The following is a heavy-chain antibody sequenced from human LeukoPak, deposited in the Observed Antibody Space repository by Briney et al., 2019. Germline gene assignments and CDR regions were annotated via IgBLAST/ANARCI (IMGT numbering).Heavy chain of an antibody. CDR3: ARGPRPHSFIAVAGTGDDFDY. CDR1: GGSFSGYY. CDR2: INHSGST. J-gene: IGHJ4*02. Sequence: ASETLSLTCAVYGGSFSGYYWSWIRQPPGKGLEWIGEINHSGSTDYNPSLKSRVTISVDTSKNQFSLKLSSVTAADTAVYYCARGPRPHSFIAVAGTGDDFDYWGQGTLVTVSS. D-gene: IGHD6-19*01. V-gene: IGHV4-34*01.